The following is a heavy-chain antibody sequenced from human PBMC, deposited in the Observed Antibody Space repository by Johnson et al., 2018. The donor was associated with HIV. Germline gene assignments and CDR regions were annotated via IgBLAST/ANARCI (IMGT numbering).Heavy chain of an antibody. Sequence: VQVVESGGGVVQPGRSLRLSCAASGFTFSSYAMHWVRQAPGKGLEWVAVISYDGSNKYYADSVKGRFTISRDNSKNTLYLQMNSLRAEDTAVYYCARGGYYYDSTGAFDIWGQGTMVTVSS. CDR2: ISYDGSNK. V-gene: IGHV3-30*04. CDR3: ARGGYYYDSTGAFDI. CDR1: GFTFSSYA. D-gene: IGHD3-22*01. J-gene: IGHJ3*02.